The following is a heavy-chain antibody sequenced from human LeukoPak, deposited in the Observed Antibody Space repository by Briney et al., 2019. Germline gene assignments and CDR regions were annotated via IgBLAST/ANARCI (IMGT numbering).Heavy chain of an antibody. Sequence: SETLSLTCSLSGDTLSTYYWNWIRQTPGRGLEWIGHISLGNTEYNPSLKSRVTISVDTSKHEFYLRLTSVTAADTALYFCARDKRHSYGKYFDPWSQGTLVSVSS. J-gene: IGHJ4*02. D-gene: IGHD5-18*01. CDR3: ARDKRHSYGKYFDP. CDR2: ISLGNT. CDR1: GDTLSTYY. V-gene: IGHV4-59*12.